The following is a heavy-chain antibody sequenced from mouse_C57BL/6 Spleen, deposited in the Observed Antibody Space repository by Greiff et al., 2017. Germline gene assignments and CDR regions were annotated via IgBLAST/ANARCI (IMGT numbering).Heavy chain of an antibody. V-gene: IGHV3-6*01. CDR1: GYSITSGYY. CDR3: ARGRWSYY. J-gene: IGHJ4*01. CDR2: ISYDGSN. D-gene: IGHD2-3*01. Sequence: DVKLQESGPGLVKPSQSLSLTCSVTGYSITSGYYWNWIRQFPGNKLEWMGYISYDGSNNYNPSLKNRISITRDTSKNQFFLKLNSVTTEDTATYYCARGRWSYYWGQGTSVTVSS.